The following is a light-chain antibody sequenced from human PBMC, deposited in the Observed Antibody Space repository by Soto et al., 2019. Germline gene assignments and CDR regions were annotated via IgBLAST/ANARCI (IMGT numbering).Light chain of an antibody. CDR1: ESVSNS. Sequence: ETVLTQSPATLSLSPGERATLSCRASESVSNSLAWYQHKPGQAPRLLIYNASNRATGIPARFSGSGSGTDVTLTISGLEPEDFAVYFCQHRAGWPPALTFGGGTKVEIK. V-gene: IGKV3-11*01. CDR3: QHRAGWPPALT. CDR2: NAS. J-gene: IGKJ4*01.